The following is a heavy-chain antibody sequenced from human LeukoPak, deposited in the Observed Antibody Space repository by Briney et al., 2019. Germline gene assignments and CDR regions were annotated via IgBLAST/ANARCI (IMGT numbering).Heavy chain of an antibody. V-gene: IGHV4-59*11. Sequence: SETLSLTCTVSADSISPHYWHWIRQPPGKGLEWIGYINYSGTTDYNPSLKSRVTISVDTSKKQLFLRLRSMTAADTAVYYCAREYSSFEYWGQGTLVTVSS. CDR3: AREYSSFEY. CDR1: ADSISPHY. D-gene: IGHD6-13*01. CDR2: INYSGTT. J-gene: IGHJ4*02.